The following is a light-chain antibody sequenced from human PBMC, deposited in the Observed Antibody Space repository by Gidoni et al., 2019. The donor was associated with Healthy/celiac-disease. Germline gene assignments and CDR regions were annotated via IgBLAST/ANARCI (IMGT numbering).Light chain of an antibody. Sequence: EIVMTQSPATLSVSPGERATLSCRASQSVSSNLAWYQQKPGQAPRLLIYGASTRATGIPARLSGRGSGTEFTLTISSRQSEDLAVYYCQQYNNWLWTFGQGTKVEIK. V-gene: IGKV3-15*01. CDR1: QSVSSN. CDR2: GAS. J-gene: IGKJ1*01. CDR3: QQYNNWLWT.